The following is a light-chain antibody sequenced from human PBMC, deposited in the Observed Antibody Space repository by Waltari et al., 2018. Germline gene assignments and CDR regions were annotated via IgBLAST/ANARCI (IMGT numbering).Light chain of an antibody. CDR2: KIS. CDR3: MQGTHFPLT. Sequence: DVVMTQSPLSLPITPGQPASMTCRSSQSLLHSNGNTYLSWFLQKPGQPPRRLIYKISNRDFGVPDRFSGSGAGTDFTLKISRVEAEDVGIYYCMQGTHFPLTFGGGTKVEIK. CDR1: QSLLHSNGNTY. V-gene: IGKV2-30*02. J-gene: IGKJ4*01.